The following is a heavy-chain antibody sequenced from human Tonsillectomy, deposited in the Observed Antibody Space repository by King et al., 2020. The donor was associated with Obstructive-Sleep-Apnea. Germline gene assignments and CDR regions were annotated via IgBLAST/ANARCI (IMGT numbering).Heavy chain of an antibody. CDR2: INHSGST. Sequence: VQLQQWGAGLLKPSETLSLTCAVYGGSFSGYYWSWIRQPPGKGLEWIGEINHSGSTNYNPSLKSRVTISVDTSKNQFSLKLSSVTGADTAVYYCARGEDYYDSSGYHRWGQGTLVTVSS. J-gene: IGHJ5*02. CDR1: GGSFSGYY. D-gene: IGHD3-22*01. V-gene: IGHV4-34*01. CDR3: ARGEDYYDSSGYHR.